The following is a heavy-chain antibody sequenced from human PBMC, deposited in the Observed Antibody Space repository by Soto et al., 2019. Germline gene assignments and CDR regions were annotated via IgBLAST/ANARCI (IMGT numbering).Heavy chain of an antibody. V-gene: IGHV4-39*01. CDR3: ARLGSSGWYQGSSFDY. CDR1: GGSITRNNHY. Sequence: QLQLQESGPGLVKPSETLSLTCIVSGGSITRNNHYWGWIRQSPGKGLEWLGSILYSGSTNYNPSIKGRVTLSVETSKNQFSLKMSSVTAADTALYYCARLGSSGWYQGSSFDYWGQGTLVTVSS. CDR2: ILYSGST. J-gene: IGHJ4*02. D-gene: IGHD6-19*01.